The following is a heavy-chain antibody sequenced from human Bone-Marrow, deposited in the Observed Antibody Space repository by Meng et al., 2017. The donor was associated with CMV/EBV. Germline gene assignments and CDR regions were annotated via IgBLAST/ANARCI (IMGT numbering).Heavy chain of an antibody. V-gene: IGHV3-48*04. Sequence: GESLKISCAASGFTFSSYSMNWVRQAPGKGLEWVSYISSSSSTIYYADSVKGRFTISRDNAKNSLYLQMNSLRAEDTAVYYCARDYIVATGSYYYYYGMDVWGQGTTVTVSS. J-gene: IGHJ6*02. D-gene: IGHD5-12*01. CDR1: GFTFSSYS. CDR2: ISSSSSTI. CDR3: ARDYIVATGSYYYYYGMDV.